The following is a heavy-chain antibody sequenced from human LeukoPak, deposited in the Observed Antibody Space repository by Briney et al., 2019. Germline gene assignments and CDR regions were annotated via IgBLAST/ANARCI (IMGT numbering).Heavy chain of an antibody. Sequence: PGRSLRLSCAASGFTFSSYAMHWVRQAPGKGLERVAVISYDGSNKYYADSVKGRFTISRDNSKNTLYLQMNSLRPEDTAVYYCARESYGDYFFDYWGQGTLVTVSS. J-gene: IGHJ4*02. CDR1: GFTFSSYA. CDR3: ARESYGDYFFDY. D-gene: IGHD4-17*01. V-gene: IGHV3-30-3*01. CDR2: ISYDGSNK.